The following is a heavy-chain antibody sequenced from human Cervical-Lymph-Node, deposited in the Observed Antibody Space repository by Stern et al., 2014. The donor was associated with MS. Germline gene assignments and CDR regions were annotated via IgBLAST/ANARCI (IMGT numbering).Heavy chain of an antibody. Sequence: EVQLVESGAEVKKPGESLKISCKGSGYTFSSYWIAWVRQMPEKGLEYMGIIYPGDSDTRYNPSFEGQVTISADKFPSTAYLQWSSLRASDTAVYFCARLAVAVEPDPLKNSGKAHFDYWGHGTPVTASS. CDR3: ARLAVAVEPDPLKNSGKAHFDY. CDR2: IYPGDSDT. J-gene: IGHJ4*01. D-gene: IGHD2-21*01. CDR1: GYTFSSYW. V-gene: IGHV5-51*03.